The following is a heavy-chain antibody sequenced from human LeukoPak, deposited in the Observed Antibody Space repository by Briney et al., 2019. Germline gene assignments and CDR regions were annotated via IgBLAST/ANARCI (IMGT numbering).Heavy chain of an antibody. J-gene: IGHJ4*02. V-gene: IGHV3-23*01. CDR3: VKGRDYNDASAYYIGDY. CDR2: ITGSGTGT. CDR1: GFTFSTHA. Sequence: GGSLRLSCAASGFTFSTHAMIWVRQAPGKGPEWVSCITGSGTGTYYTDSVKGRFTISRENSNDTLDLQMNSLRAEDTAVYYCVKGRDYNDASAYYIGDYWGQGTLVTVSS. D-gene: IGHD3-22*01.